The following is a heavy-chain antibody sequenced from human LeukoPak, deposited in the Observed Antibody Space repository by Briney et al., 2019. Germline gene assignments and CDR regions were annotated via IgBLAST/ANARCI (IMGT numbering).Heavy chain of an antibody. CDR3: ARDDRYYYDYYYYYGMDV. Sequence: GGSLRLSCAASGFTFSSYGMHWVRQAPGKGLEWVAVISYDGSNKYYADSVKGRFTISRDNSKNTLYLQMNSLRAEDTAVYYCARDDRYYYDYYYYYGMDVWGQGTTVTVSS. CDR2: ISYDGSNK. D-gene: IGHD3-22*01. V-gene: IGHV3-30*19. J-gene: IGHJ6*02. CDR1: GFTFSSYG.